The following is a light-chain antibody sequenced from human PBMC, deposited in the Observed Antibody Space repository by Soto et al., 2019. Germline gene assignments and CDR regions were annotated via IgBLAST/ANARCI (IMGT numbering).Light chain of an antibody. CDR2: DVS. V-gene: IGLV2-14*01. J-gene: IGLJ1*01. CDR1: SSDVGGYNY. CDR3: SSYTSSSLYV. Sequence: QSVLTQPASVSGSPGQSITISCTGTSSDVGGYNYVSWYQQLPGKAPKLMIYDVSDRPSGVSNRFSGSKSGNTASLTISGLQAEDQADYYCSSYTSSSLYVLGTGNKV.